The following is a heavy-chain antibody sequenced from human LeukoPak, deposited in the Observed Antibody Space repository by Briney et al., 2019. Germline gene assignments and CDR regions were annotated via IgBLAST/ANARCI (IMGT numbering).Heavy chain of an antibody. V-gene: IGHV3-30*02. CDR2: IRYDGSNK. D-gene: IGHD4-17*01. J-gene: IGHJ4*02. CDR1: GFTFSTYG. CDR3: AKGYGDLNIDY. Sequence: GESPRLSCAASGFTFSTYGMHWVRQAPGKGLEWVAFIRYDGSNKYYADSMKGRFTISRDNSKNTLYVQMNSLRAEDTAVYYCAKGYGDLNIDYWGQGTLVTVSS.